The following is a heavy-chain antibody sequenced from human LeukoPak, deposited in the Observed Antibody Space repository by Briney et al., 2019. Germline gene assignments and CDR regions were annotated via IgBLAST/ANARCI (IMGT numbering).Heavy chain of an antibody. CDR3: ASFGVVMDTNTIYALDY. Sequence: EASVKVSCKASGGTFSSYAISWVRQAPGQGLEWMGGIIPIFGTANYAQKFQGRVTITADESTSTAYMELSSLRSEDTAVCYCASFGVVMDTNTIYALDYWGQGTLVTVSS. D-gene: IGHD3-3*01. J-gene: IGHJ4*02. CDR1: GGTFSSYA. CDR2: IIPIFGTA. V-gene: IGHV1-69*13.